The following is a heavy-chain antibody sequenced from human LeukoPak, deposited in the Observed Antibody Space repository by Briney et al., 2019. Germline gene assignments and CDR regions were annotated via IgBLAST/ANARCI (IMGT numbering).Heavy chain of an antibody. Sequence: RGSLRLSCAASGFTFSNYWMSWVRQAPGRGLEWVANTNRDGSQVYYVDSVKGRFTVSRDNTKNSLYLQMSSLRDEDTAVYYCARCDMIGSVDYWGQGTLVTVSS. CDR2: TNRDGSQV. CDR3: ARCDMIGSVDY. J-gene: IGHJ4*02. V-gene: IGHV3-7*01. CDR1: GFTFSNYW. D-gene: IGHD2-21*02.